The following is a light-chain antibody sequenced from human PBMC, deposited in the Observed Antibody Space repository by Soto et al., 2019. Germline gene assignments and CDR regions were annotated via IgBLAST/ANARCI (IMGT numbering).Light chain of an antibody. CDR2: DVT. CDR1: SSDIGGYNY. J-gene: IGLJ1*01. CDR3: SSFATNTPYV. V-gene: IGLV2-14*03. Sequence: QSVLTQPASVSGSPGQSVTISCTGTSSDIGGYNYVSWYQQHPGKAPKLMIYDVTSRPSGVSSRFSGSKSGTTASLTISGLQAEDEADYYCSSFATNTPYVFGTGTKVTVL.